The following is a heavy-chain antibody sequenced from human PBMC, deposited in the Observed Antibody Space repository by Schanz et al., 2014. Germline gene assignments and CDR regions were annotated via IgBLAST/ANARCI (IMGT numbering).Heavy chain of an antibody. V-gene: IGHV3-23*01. D-gene: IGHD6-13*01. CDR3: ATASSPVREAGAGSSFHL. CDR1: GFTFSAYA. CDR2: ISASGGTT. J-gene: IGHJ5*02. Sequence: EVQLLESGGGLVQPGGSLRLSCAASGFTFSAYAMTWVRQIPGKGLEWVSAISASGGTTYYADSVKGRFTISRDNSKNSLYLQMNSLKIEDTAVYYCATASSPVREAGAGSSFHLWGQGTLVTVSP.